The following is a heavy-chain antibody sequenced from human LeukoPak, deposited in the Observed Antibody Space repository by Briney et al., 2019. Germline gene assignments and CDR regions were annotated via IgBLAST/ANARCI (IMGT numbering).Heavy chain of an antibody. CDR2: ISSSSSYI. Sequence: GGSLRLSCAASGFTFSSYSMNWVRQAPGKGLEWVSSISSSSSYIYYADSLKGRFTISRDNAKNSLYLQMNSLRAEDTAVYYCARGRDGYNLVDAFDIWGQGIMVTVSS. CDR1: GFTFSSYS. V-gene: IGHV3-21*01. D-gene: IGHD5-24*01. J-gene: IGHJ3*02. CDR3: ARGRDGYNLVDAFDI.